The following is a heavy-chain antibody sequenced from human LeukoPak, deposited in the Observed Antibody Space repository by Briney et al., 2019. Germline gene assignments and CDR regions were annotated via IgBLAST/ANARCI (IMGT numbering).Heavy chain of an antibody. V-gene: IGHV3-74*01. CDR2: IISDGSST. CDR1: GFTFSSYW. Sequence: GGSLRLSCAASGFTFSSYWMHWVRQAPGKGLVWVSRIISDGSSTSYADSVKGRFTISRDNAKNTLYLQMNSLRAEDTAVYYCAKPRDGYNRGYFDYWGQGTLVTVSS. J-gene: IGHJ4*02. CDR3: AKPRDGYNRGYFDY. D-gene: IGHD5-24*01.